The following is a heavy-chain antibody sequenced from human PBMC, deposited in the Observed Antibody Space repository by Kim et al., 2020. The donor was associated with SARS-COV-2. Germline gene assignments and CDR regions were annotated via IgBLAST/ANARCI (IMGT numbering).Heavy chain of an antibody. CDR1: GDSVSDSSFY. V-gene: IGHV4-39*07. CDR2: IYDSKTT. Sequence: SETLSLTCTVSGDSVSDSSFYWGWIRQSPGKGLEWVGSIYDSKTTYSKPSLQSRVFISVDTPKNQFSLKLTSVTAADTAVYYCVRKRLGGSYPMYSWGPG. J-gene: IGHJ5*01. CDR3: VRKRLGGSYPMYS. D-gene: IGHD3-10*02.